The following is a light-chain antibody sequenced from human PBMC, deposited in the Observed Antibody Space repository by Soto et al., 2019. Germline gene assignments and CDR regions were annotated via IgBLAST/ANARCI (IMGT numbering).Light chain of an antibody. Sequence: EIVLTQSPATLSLSPGERATLSCRASQSVSSYLAWYQQKPGQAPRLLIYDASNRATGIPARFSGSGSGTDVTLTISRLEREDFAVYYCQQRSNWPQWTFGQGTKVEIK. V-gene: IGKV3-11*01. CDR3: QQRSNWPQWT. CDR2: DAS. J-gene: IGKJ1*01. CDR1: QSVSSY.